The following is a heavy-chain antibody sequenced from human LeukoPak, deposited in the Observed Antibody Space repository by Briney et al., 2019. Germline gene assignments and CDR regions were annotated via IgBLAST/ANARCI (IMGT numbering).Heavy chain of an antibody. J-gene: IGHJ4*02. CDR3: VKEVVATIPPL. CDR1: GFTFSSYA. D-gene: IGHD5-12*01. CDR2: IDTKGTRT. V-gene: IGHV3-23*01. Sequence: GGSLRLSCAASGFTFSSYAVSWVRQAPGKGLAWVSGIDTKGTRTYYADSVKGRFTISRDNSKNTLFLQMNSLRAEDTAVYYCVKEVVATIPPLWGQGTLVTVSS.